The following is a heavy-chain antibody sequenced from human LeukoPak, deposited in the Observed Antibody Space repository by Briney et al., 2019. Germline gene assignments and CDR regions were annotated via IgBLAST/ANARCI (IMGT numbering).Heavy chain of an antibody. V-gene: IGHV1-8*01. CDR1: GYTFTSYD. Sequence: GASVKVSCEASGYTFTSYDINWVRQATGQGLEWMGWMNPNSGNTGYAQKFQGRVTMTRNTSISTAYMELSSLRSEDTAVYYCARSLYSNTDRSVWGKGTTVTVSS. CDR3: ARSLYSNTDRSV. J-gene: IGHJ6*04. D-gene: IGHD4-11*01. CDR2: MNPNSGNT.